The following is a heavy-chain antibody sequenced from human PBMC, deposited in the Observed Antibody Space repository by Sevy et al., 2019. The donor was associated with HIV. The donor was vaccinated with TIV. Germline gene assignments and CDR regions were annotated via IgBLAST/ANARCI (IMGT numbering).Heavy chain of an antibody. V-gene: IGHV3-30*18. CDR1: GFTFSSYG. Sequence: GGSLRLSCAASGFTFSSYGMHWVRQAPGKGLEWVAVISYDGSNKYYADSVKGRFTISRDNSKNTLYLQMNSLRAEDTAEYYGAKGGPRPSWLFHNFDYWGQGTLVTVSS. D-gene: IGHD3-22*01. CDR3: AKGGPRPSWLFHNFDY. CDR2: ISYDGSNK. J-gene: IGHJ4*02.